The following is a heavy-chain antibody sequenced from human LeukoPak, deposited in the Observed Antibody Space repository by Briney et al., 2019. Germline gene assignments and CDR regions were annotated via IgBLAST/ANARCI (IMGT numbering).Heavy chain of an antibody. D-gene: IGHD5-12*01. Sequence: AGGGLRLSCAAPGFSFSDFDMRAVRQAPGKGLGWVSAIGSAGETYYIESVKGRFTISRDKAKNSLYLQMNSLRAEDTAVYYCARGTDSDYDFHDAFDIWGQGTMVTVSS. J-gene: IGHJ3*02. CDR3: ARGTDSDYDFHDAFDI. CDR2: IGSAGET. CDR1: GFSFSDFD. V-gene: IGHV3-13*01.